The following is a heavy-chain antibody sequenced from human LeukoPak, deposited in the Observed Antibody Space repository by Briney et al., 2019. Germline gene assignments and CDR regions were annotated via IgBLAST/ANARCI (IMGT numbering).Heavy chain of an antibody. J-gene: IGHJ4*02. CDR2: ISGSGNAK. CDR1: GFSFSSYS. D-gene: IGHD2-2*01. V-gene: IGHV3-48*01. Sequence: VGSLRLSCAASGFSFSSYSMNWVRQAPGKGLEWVSYISGSGNAKHYTDSVKGRFTISRDNAKNALYLQMNSLRAEDTAVYFCARDYLYAFDYWGRGTMVIVSS. CDR3: ARDYLYAFDY.